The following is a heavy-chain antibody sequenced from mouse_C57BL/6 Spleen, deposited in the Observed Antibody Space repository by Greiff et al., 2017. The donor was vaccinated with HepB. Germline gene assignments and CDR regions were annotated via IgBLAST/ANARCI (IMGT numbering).Heavy chain of an antibody. CDR1: GFNIKNTY. CDR3: AKDYYGSSYVSPYWYFDV. D-gene: IGHD1-1*01. V-gene: IGHV14-3*01. CDR2: IDPANGNT. J-gene: IGHJ1*03. Sequence: VHVKQSVAELVRPGASVKLSCTASGFNIKNTYMHWVKQRPEQGLEWIGRIDPANGNTKYAPKFQGKATITADTSSNTAYLQLSSLTSEDTAIYYCAKDYYGSSYVSPYWYFDVWGTGTTVTVSS.